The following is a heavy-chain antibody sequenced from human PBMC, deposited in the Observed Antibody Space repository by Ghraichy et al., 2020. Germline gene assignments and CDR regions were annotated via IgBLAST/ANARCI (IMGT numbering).Heavy chain of an antibody. CDR1: GFAFSSHW. D-gene: IGHD1-14*01. V-gene: IGHV3-7*03. Sequence: GGSLRLSCAASGFAFSSHWMNWVRQAPGKGLEWVANINQDGTEEYYVDAVKGRFTISRDNAKNSLYLQMNSLRAEDKAVYDRARDTENQLLNNWFDPWGQGTLVTVSS. CDR3: ARDTENQLLNNWFDP. CDR2: INQDGTEE. J-gene: IGHJ5*02.